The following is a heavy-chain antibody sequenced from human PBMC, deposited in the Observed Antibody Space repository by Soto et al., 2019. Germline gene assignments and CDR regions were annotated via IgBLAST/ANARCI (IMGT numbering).Heavy chain of an antibody. CDR2: ISGNGDSI. CDR1: GFTFSSYA. Sequence: EVQLLESGGGLVQPGESLRLSCAASGFTFSSYATSWVRQAPGKGLEWVSSISGNGDSIYYADSVKGRFTISRDNSKNTLYLQMNSLRAEDTAVYYCAKVRTWTYLDYWGQGTLVTVSS. V-gene: IGHV3-23*01. J-gene: IGHJ4*02. D-gene: IGHD1-1*01. CDR3: AKVRTWTYLDY.